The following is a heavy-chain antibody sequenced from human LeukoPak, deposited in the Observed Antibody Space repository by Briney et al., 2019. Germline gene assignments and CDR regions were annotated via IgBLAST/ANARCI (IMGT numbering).Heavy chain of an antibody. J-gene: IGHJ3*02. CDR1: GYSFTNYR. V-gene: IGHV5-51*01. Sequence: GESLRISCKGSGYSFTNYRIGWVRQMPGKGLEWMGIIYPGDSETRYSPSFQGQVTISADKSISTAYLQWSSLRASDTAIYYCARVFSGGAGFAIWGQGTMVTVSS. CDR2: IYPGDSET. D-gene: IGHD1-26*01. CDR3: ARVFSGGAGFAI.